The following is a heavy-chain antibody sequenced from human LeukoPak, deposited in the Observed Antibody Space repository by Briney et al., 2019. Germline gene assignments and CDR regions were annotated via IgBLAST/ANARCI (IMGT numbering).Heavy chain of an antibody. Sequence: GESLKISCKGSGYSFTTYWIGWVRQMPGKGLEWLGIIYPGDSDTRYSPSLQGQVTISADKSISTAYLQWSSLKASDTAMYYCAGNAIVGATGSYFDYWGQGTLVTVSS. CDR2: IYPGDSDT. V-gene: IGHV5-51*01. CDR1: GYSFTTYW. D-gene: IGHD1-26*01. J-gene: IGHJ4*02. CDR3: AGNAIVGATGSYFDY.